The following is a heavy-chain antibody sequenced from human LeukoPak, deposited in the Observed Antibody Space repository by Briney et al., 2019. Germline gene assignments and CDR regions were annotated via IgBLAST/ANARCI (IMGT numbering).Heavy chain of an antibody. D-gene: IGHD6-19*01. CDR2: IYYSGST. CDR3: ARDEGSSGFDY. Sequence: PSETLSLTCTVSGGSISSSSYYWGWIRQSPGKGLEWIGSIYYSGSTNYNPSLKSRVTISVDTSKNQFSLKLSSVTAADTAVYYCARDEGSSGFDYWGQGTLVTVSS. V-gene: IGHV4-39*07. J-gene: IGHJ4*02. CDR1: GGSISSSSYY.